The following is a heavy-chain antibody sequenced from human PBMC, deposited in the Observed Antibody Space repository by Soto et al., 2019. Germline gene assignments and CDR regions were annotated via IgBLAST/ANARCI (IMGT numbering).Heavy chain of an antibody. Sequence: ASVKVSCKASGYTFTSYGISWVRQAPGQGLEWMGWISAYNGNTNYAQKLQGRVTMTTDTSTSTAYMELRSLRSDDTAVYYCGGDGGVGVGDCFYGYWGKGTWVPVSS. J-gene: IGHJ4*02. D-gene: IGHD2-21*02. CDR2: ISAYNGNT. CDR3: GGDGGVGVGDCFYGY. V-gene: IGHV1-18*01. CDR1: GYTFTSYG.